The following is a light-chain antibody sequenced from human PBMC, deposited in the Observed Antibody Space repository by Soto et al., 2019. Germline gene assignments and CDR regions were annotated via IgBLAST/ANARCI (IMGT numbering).Light chain of an antibody. J-gene: IGKJ4*01. CDR1: QSISSW. CDR3: QQYNSYSPRT. CDR2: DAS. V-gene: IGKV1-5*01. Sequence: DIQMTQSPSTLSASVGDRVTITCRASQSISSWLAWYQQKPGKAPKLLIYDASSLESGAPSRFSGSGSGTEFTLTISSLQPDDFATYYCQQYNSYSPRTFGGGTRWIS.